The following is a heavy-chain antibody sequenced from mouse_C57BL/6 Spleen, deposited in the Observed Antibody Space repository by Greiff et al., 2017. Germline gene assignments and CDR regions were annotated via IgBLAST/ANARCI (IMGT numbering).Heavy chain of an antibody. D-gene: IGHD2-13*01. V-gene: IGHV5-12*01. CDR2: ISNGGGST. J-gene: IGHJ4*01. Sequence: EVQVVESGGGLVQPGGSLKLSCAASGFTFSDYYMYWVSQTPEKRLEWVAYISNGGGSTYYPDTVKGRFTLSRDNAKNTLYLQMSRLKSEDTAVYGWSRPDGDYLYAMCYWGQGTSVTVSS. CDR3: SRPDGDYLYAMCY. CDR1: GFTFSDYY.